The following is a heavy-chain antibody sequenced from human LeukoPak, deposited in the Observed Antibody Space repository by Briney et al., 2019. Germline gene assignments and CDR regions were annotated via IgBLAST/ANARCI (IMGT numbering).Heavy chain of an antibody. V-gene: IGHV1-2*02. CDR1: GYTFTGYY. CDR2: INPNSGGT. J-gene: IGHJ6*03. D-gene: IGHD2-2*01. Sequence: ASVKVSCKASGYTFTGYYMHWVRQAPGQGLEWMGWINPNSGGTNYAQKFQGRVTMTRDTSISTAYMELSRLRSDDTAVYYCARDGVDIVVVPAAAWYYYYYMDVWGKGTTVTVSS. CDR3: ARDGVDIVVVPAAAWYYYYYMDV.